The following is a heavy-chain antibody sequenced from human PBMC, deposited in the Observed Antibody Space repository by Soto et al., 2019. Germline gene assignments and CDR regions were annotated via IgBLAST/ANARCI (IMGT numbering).Heavy chain of an antibody. CDR1: GFTFSSYA. V-gene: IGHV3-30-3*01. J-gene: IGHJ4*02. Sequence: GGSLRLSCAASGFTFSSYAMHWVRQAPGKGLEWVAVISYDGSNKYYADSVKGRFTISRDNSKNTLYLQMNSLRAEDTAVYYCARASGYDFDYWGQGTLVTVSS. CDR2: ISYDGSNK. D-gene: IGHD5-12*01. CDR3: ARASGYDFDY.